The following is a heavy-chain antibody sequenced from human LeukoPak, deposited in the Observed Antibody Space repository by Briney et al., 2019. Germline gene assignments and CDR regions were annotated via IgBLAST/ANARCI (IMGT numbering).Heavy chain of an antibody. CDR2: ISSSGSTI. V-gene: IGHV3-48*03. D-gene: IGHD2-2*01. CDR1: GFTFSSYE. Sequence: GGSLRLSCAASGFTFSSYEMNWVRQAPGKGLEWVSYISSSGSTIYYADSVKGRFTISRDNAKNSLYLQMNSLRAEDTAVYYCARDACSSTSCPVWGWFDPWGQGTLVTVSS. CDR3: ARDACSSTSCPVWGWFDP. J-gene: IGHJ5*02.